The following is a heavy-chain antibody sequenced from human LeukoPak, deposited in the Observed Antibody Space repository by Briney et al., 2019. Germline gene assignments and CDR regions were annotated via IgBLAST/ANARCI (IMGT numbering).Heavy chain of an antibody. CDR2: ISAYNGNT. CDR1: GYTFSSYG. CDR3: ARDSSGWYWFDP. V-gene: IGHV1-18*01. J-gene: IGHJ5*02. Sequence: ASVKVSCKASGYTFSSYGISWVRQAPGQGLEWMGWISAYNGNTNYAQKLQGRVTMTTDTSTSTAYMELRSLRSDDTAVYYCARDSSGWYWFDPWGQGTLVTVSS. D-gene: IGHD6-19*01.